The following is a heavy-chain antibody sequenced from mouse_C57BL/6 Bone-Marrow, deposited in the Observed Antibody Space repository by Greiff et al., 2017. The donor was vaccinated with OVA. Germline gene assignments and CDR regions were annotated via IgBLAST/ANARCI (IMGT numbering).Heavy chain of an antibody. J-gene: IGHJ4*01. D-gene: IGHD1-1*01. CDR2: IYPGSGST. V-gene: IGHV1-55*01. Sequence: QVQLQQPGAELVKPGASVKMSCKASGYTFTSYWITWVKQRPGQGLEWIGDIYPGSGSTNYNEKFKSKATLTVDTSSSTAYMQLSSLTSEDSAVYYCARRDITTVDAMDYWGQGTSVTVSS. CDR1: GYTFTSYW. CDR3: ARRDITTVDAMDY.